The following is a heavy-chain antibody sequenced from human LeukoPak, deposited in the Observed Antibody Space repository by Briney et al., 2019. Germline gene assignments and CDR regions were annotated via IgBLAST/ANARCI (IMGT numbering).Heavy chain of an antibody. V-gene: IGHV3-23*01. D-gene: IGHD2-2*01. CDR1: GFTFIRSA. J-gene: IGHJ4*02. CDR2: ISISGEAA. CDR3: AKEEVPNDY. Sequence: PGGSLRLSCEVSGFTFIRSAMSWVRQAPGKGLEWVSGISISGEAAYYAESVRGRFTISRDNSKNTVYLQMYSLRVEDTAVYYCAKEEVPNDYWGQGTLVTVSS.